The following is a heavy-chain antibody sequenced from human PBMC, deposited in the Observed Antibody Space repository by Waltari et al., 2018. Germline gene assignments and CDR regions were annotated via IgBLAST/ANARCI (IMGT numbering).Heavy chain of an antibody. J-gene: IGHJ4*02. Sequence: EVQLLESGGGLVHPGGSLRLSCAASGFTFSSYAMSWVRPAPRKGLERVSVIYSGGSTYYADSVKGRFTIARDNSKNTLYLQMNSLRAEDTAVYYCAKVPTYNPIADYWGQGTLVTVSS. D-gene: IGHD1-20*01. CDR3: AKVPTYNPIADY. CDR1: GFTFSSYA. CDR2: IYSGGST. V-gene: IGHV3-23*03.